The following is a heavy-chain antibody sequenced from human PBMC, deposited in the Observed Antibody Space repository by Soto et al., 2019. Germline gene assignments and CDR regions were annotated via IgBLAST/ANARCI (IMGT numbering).Heavy chain of an antibody. CDR1: GFTVSSNY. CDR2: IYSGGST. Sequence: GGSLRLSCAASGFTVSSNYMSWVRQAPGKGLEWVSVIYSGGSTYYADSVKGRFTISRDNSKNTLYLQMNSLRAEDTAVYYCARDYGDYSYYYYMDVWGKGTTVTVSS. D-gene: IGHD4-17*01. V-gene: IGHV3-66*01. J-gene: IGHJ6*03. CDR3: ARDYGDYSYYYYMDV.